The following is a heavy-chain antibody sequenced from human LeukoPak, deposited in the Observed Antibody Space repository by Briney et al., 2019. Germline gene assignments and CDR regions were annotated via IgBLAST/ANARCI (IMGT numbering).Heavy chain of an antibody. CDR3: ARERATVTARYFDY. D-gene: IGHD4-17*01. V-gene: IGHV4-31*03. CDR2: IYYSGST. J-gene: IGHJ4*02. CDR1: GGSISSSSYY. Sequence: PSETLSLTCTVSGGSISSSSYYWSWIRQHPGKGLEWIGYIYYSGSTYYNPSLKSRVTISVDTSKNQFSLKLSSVTAADTAVYYCARERATVTARYFDYWGQGTLVTVSS.